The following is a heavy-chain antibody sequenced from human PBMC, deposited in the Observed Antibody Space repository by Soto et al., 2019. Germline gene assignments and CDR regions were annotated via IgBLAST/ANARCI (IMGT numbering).Heavy chain of an antibody. CDR3: ARMPFGAFAS. V-gene: IGHV4-31*03. Sequence: QVQLQESGPGRVRASATLSLAGTVSGGSFNTGGYYWSWVRERPGKGLEWMGYVYDSGPTYYTPSLKIRPAISLDTSKSQFSVKLPSVTAADTALYFSARMPFGAFASWGQGILLTVSS. J-gene: IGHJ4*02. CDR2: VYDSGPT. D-gene: IGHD3-16*01. CDR1: GGSFNTGGYY.